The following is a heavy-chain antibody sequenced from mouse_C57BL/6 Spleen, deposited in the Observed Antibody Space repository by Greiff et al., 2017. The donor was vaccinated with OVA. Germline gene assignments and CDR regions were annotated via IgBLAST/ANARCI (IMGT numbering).Heavy chain of an antibody. Sequence: QVQLQQPGAELVMPGASVKLSCKASGYTFTSYWMHWVKQRPGQGLEWIGEIDPSDSYTNYNQKFKGKSTLTVDKSSSTAYMQFSSLTSEDSAVYYCARSGLVFDYWGQGTTLTVSS. J-gene: IGHJ2*01. CDR3: ARSGLVFDY. CDR2: IDPSDSYT. CDR1: GYTFTSYW. D-gene: IGHD3-3*01. V-gene: IGHV1-69*01.